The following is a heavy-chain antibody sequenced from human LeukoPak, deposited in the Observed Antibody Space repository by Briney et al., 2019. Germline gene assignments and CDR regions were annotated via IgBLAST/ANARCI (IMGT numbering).Heavy chain of an antibody. CDR1: GGSFSGYY. J-gene: IGHJ5*02. V-gene: IGHV4-34*01. Sequence: SETLSLTCAVYGGSFSGYYWSWIRQPPGKGLEWIGEINHSGSTNCNPSLKSRVTISVDKSKNQFSLKLSSVTAADTAVYYCAREAPQIPTYCSTTSCYLGWFDPWGQGTLVTVSS. D-gene: IGHD2-2*01. CDR3: AREAPQIPTYCSTTSCYLGWFDP. CDR2: INHSGST.